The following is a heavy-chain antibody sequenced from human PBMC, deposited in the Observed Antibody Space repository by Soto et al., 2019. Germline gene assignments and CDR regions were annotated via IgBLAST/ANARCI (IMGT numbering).Heavy chain of an antibody. J-gene: IGHJ3*02. Sequence: SVKVSCKASGFTFTSSAVQWVRQARGQRLEWIGWIVVGSGNTNYAQKFQERVTITRDMSTSTAYMELSSLRSEDTAVYYCAATDSGSHYDAFDIWGQGTRVTVS. D-gene: IGHD1-26*01. CDR3: AATDSGSHYDAFDI. CDR1: GFTFTSSA. CDR2: IVVGSGNT. V-gene: IGHV1-58*01.